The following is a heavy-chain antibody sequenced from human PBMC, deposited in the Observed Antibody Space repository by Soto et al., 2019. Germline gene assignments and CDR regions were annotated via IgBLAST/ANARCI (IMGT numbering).Heavy chain of an antibody. CDR2: IDPSDSYT. D-gene: IGHD1-1*01. V-gene: IGHV5-10-1*01. CDR3: ASNLETPNYYYYGMDV. J-gene: IGHJ6*02. Sequence: GESLKISCKGSWYSFTSYWISWGRQMPGKGLEWMGRIDPSDSYTNYSPSFQGHVTISADKSISTAYLQWSSLKASDTAMYYCASNLETPNYYYYGMDVWGQGTTVTVSS. CDR1: WYSFTSYW.